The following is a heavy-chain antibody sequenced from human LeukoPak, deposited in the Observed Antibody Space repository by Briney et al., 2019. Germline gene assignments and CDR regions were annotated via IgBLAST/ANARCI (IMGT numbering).Heavy chain of an antibody. Sequence: PSETLSLTCAVSGYSISSGYYWGWIRQPPGKGLEWIGSIYHSGSTYYNPSLKSRVSISVDTSKSQFSLKLSSVTAADTAVYYCASTIFGVVRGYNWFDPWGQGTLVTVS. D-gene: IGHD3-3*01. J-gene: IGHJ5*02. CDR2: IYHSGST. CDR1: GYSISSGYY. V-gene: IGHV4-38-2*01. CDR3: ASTIFGVVRGYNWFDP.